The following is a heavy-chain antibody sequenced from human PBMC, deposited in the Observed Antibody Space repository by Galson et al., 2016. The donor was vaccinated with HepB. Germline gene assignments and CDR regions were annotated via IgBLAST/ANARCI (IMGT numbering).Heavy chain of an antibody. J-gene: IGHJ4*02. D-gene: IGHD4/OR15-4a*01. CDR3: ASIWGYGDPGNPVY. V-gene: IGHV3-21*01. Sequence: SLRLSCAASGFTFSTYSMNWVRQAPGKGLEWVSSISSSSSYIYYADSVKGRFTISRDNAKNSLYLQMNSLRAEDTAVYYCASIWGYGDPGNPVYWGQGTLVTVSS. CDR1: GFTFSTYS. CDR2: ISSSSSYI.